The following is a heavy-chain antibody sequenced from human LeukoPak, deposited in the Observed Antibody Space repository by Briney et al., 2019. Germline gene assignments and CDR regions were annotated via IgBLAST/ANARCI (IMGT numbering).Heavy chain of an antibody. V-gene: IGHV3-7*01. J-gene: IGHJ4*02. Sequence: GGSLRLSCAASGFTFSSYGMNWVRQAPGKGLEWVANIKQDGSEKYYVDSVKGRFTISRDNAKNSLYLQMNSLRAEDTAVYYCAREGFWSGYYWGQGTLVTVSS. D-gene: IGHD3-3*01. CDR1: GFTFSSYG. CDR3: AREGFWSGYY. CDR2: IKQDGSEK.